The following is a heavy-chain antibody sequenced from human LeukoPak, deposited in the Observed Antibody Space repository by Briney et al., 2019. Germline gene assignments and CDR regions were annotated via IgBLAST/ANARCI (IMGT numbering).Heavy chain of an antibody. Sequence: SETLSLTCTVSGGSISSGGYYWSGIRQHPGKGLEWIGYIYYSGSTYYNPSLKSRVTISVDTSKNQFSLKLSSVTAADTAVYYCARDKPYGSGSYIDYWGQGTLVTVSS. V-gene: IGHV4-31*03. CDR1: GGSISSGGYY. CDR2: IYYSGST. CDR3: ARDKPYGSGSYIDY. J-gene: IGHJ4*02. D-gene: IGHD3-10*01.